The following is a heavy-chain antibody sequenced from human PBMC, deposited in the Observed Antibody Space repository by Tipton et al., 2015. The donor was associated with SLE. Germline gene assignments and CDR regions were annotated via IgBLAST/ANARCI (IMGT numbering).Heavy chain of an antibody. CDR2: ISYDGSNK. CDR3: ASIFAIFGV. V-gene: IGHV3-30-3*01. CDR1: GFTFSSYA. J-gene: IGHJ4*02. Sequence: SLRLFCAASGFTFSSYAMHWVRQAPGKGLEWVAVISYDGSNKYYADSVKGRFTISRDNAKNSLYLQMNSLRAEDTAVYYCASIFAIFGVWGQGTLVTVSS. D-gene: IGHD3-3*01.